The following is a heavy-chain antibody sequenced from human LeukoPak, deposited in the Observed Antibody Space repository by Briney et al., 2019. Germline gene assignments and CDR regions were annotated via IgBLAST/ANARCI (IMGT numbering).Heavy chain of an antibody. CDR1: GYTFTSYA. J-gene: IGHJ6*02. D-gene: IGHD5-24*01. CDR3: ARHGIGTGYISYYHGMDV. Sequence: ASVKVSCKASGYTFTSYAMNWVRQAPGQGLEWMGWINTNTGNPTYAQGFTGRFVFSLDTSVSTAYLHWSSLKASDTAMYYCARHGIGTGYISYYHGMDVWGQGTTVTVSS. V-gene: IGHV7-4-1*02. CDR2: INTNTGNP.